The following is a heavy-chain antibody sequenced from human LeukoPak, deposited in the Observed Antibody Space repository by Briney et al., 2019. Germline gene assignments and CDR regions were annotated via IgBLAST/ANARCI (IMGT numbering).Heavy chain of an antibody. CDR1: GGSISSGGYY. CDR3: ARGDGGIAARDYYYYYMDV. CDR2: IYHSGST. D-gene: IGHD6-6*01. J-gene: IGHJ6*03. Sequence: SQTLSLTCTVSGGSISSGGYYWSWIRQPPGKGLEWIGYIYHSGSTYYNPSLKSRVTISVDRSKNQFSLKLSSVTAADTAVYYCARGDGGIAARDYYYYYMDVWGKGTTVTVSS. V-gene: IGHV4-30-2*01.